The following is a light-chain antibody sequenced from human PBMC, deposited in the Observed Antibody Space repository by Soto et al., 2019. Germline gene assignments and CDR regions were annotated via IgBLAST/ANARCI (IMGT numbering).Light chain of an antibody. V-gene: IGKV3-11*01. CDR2: DAS. Sequence: EIVLTQSPATLSLSPGERATLSCRASQSVDSYLAWYQQKPGQAPRLLIYDASNRATGIPARFSGSGSGTDFTLTISSLEPEDFAVYYCQQRRHWPTTFGQGTRLEIK. CDR1: QSVDSY. CDR3: QQRRHWPTT. J-gene: IGKJ5*01.